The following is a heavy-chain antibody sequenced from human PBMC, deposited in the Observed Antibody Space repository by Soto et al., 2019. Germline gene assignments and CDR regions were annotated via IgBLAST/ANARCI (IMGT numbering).Heavy chain of an antibody. D-gene: IGHD6-19*01. Sequence: SQTLSLTCAISGDSVFSSTAAWNWIRQSPSRGLEWLGRTYYRSKWYNDYAVSVKSRITINPDTSKHQFSLQLNSVTPEDTAVYYCARDRTGSGRLNAFDIWGHGTMVTVS. CDR1: GDSVFSSTAA. J-gene: IGHJ3*02. V-gene: IGHV6-1*01. CDR3: ARDRTGSGRLNAFDI. CDR2: TYYRSKWYN.